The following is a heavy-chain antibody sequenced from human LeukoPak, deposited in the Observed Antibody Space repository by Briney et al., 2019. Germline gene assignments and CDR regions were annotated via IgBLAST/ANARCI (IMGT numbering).Heavy chain of an antibody. CDR3: ASPGGDTMDYFDY. V-gene: IGHV3-66*01. J-gene: IGHJ4*02. Sequence: GSLRLSCAASGFTVSSNYMSWVRQAPGKGLEWVSVIYSGGSTYYADSVKGRFTISRDNSKNTLYLQMNSLRAEDTAVYYCASPGGDTMDYFDYWGQGTLVTVSS. D-gene: IGHD3-10*01. CDR1: GFTVSSNY. CDR2: IYSGGST.